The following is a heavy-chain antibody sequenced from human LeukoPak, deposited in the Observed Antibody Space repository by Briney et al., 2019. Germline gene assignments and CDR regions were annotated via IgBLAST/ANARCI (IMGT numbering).Heavy chain of an antibody. V-gene: IGHV4-34*01. CDR3: ARDYGDFYLDY. D-gene: IGHD4-17*01. J-gene: IGHJ4*02. Sequence: PSETLSLTCTVSGGSVSSYYWSWIRQPPGKGLEWIGEINHSGSTNYNPSLKSRVTISVDTSKNQFSLKLSSVTAADTAVYYCARDYGDFYLDYWGQGTLVTVSS. CDR2: INHSGST. CDR1: GGSVSSYY.